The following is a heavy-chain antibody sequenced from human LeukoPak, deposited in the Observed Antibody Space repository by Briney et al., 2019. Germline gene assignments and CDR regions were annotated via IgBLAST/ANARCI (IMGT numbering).Heavy chain of an antibody. D-gene: IGHD3-10*01. CDR1: GFTFSTYG. V-gene: IGHV3-48*03. J-gene: IGHJ4*02. CDR3: ARATFGDYFGSGSLDY. Sequence: PGGSLRLSCAASGFTFSTYGMNWVRQAPGKGLEWVSYISSSGSTIYYADSLKGRLTISRDNARNSLYLQMNTLRAEDTAVYYCARATFGDYFGSGSLDYWGQGALVTVSS. CDR2: ISSSGSTI.